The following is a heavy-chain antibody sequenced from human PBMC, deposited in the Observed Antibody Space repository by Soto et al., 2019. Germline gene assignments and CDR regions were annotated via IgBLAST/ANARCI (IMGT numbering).Heavy chain of an antibody. D-gene: IGHD5-12*01. CDR3: ARDPVERATPYYYGMDV. CDR1: GGSISSYY. CDR2: IYYSGST. J-gene: IGHJ6*02. V-gene: IGHV4-59*01. Sequence: SETLSLTCTVSGGSISSYYWSWIRQPPGKGLEWIGYIYYSGSTNYNPSLKSRVTISVDTSKNQFSLKLKSVTAADTAVYYCARDPVERATPYYYGMDVWGQGTTVTSP.